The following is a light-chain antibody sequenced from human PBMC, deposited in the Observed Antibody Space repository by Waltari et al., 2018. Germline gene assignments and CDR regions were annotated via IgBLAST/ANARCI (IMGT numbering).Light chain of an antibody. Sequence: EIVLTQSPAFRPVTLQEKVTITCQASQSIGSSLHWYQQKPDQSPKLLIKYASQSISVVPSRFSGSGSGTDFTLTINSLEAEDAATYYCQQSSSFPQTFGQGTKVEIK. V-gene: IGKV6-21*02. CDR3: QQSSSFPQT. CDR2: YAS. CDR1: QSIGSS. J-gene: IGKJ1*01.